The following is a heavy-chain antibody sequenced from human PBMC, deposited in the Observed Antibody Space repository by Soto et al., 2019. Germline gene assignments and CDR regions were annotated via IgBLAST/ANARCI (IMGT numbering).Heavy chain of an antibody. Sequence: ASVKVSWKDSGYTLTGCYTDWVRQAPGQRLECMGWINPNSGGTNYAQKFQGRVTMTRDTSISTAYMELSRLRSDDTAVYYCASELRFLEWFHRYYYYGMDVWGQGTTVTVSS. J-gene: IGHJ6*02. CDR2: INPNSGGT. CDR3: ASELRFLEWFHRYYYYGMDV. D-gene: IGHD3-3*01. V-gene: IGHV1-2*02. CDR1: GYTLTGCY.